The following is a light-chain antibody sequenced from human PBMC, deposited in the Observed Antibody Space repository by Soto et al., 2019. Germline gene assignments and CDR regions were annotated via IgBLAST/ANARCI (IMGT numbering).Light chain of an antibody. V-gene: IGKV1-9*01. CDR1: QGIDSS. Sequence: TLLTLSPSSLSAXVGDXVTIXXRASQGIDSSFAWYQQKPGKAPKLPIYAASSLQSGVASRFSGSGSGTDFTLTISSLQPEDFATYYCQQLHHWPITLSQGTRMEIK. J-gene: IGKJ5*01. CDR3: QQLHHWPIT. CDR2: AAS.